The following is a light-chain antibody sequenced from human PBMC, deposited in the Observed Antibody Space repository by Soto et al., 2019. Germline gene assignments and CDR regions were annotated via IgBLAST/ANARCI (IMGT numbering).Light chain of an antibody. J-gene: IGLJ2*01. Sequence: QSALTQPASVSGSPGQSITISCTGTSSDVGGYNYVSWFQQHPGKAPKLMIYEVTNRPSGVSSRFSGSKSGNTASLTISGLRSEDEGDDYCRSYTGSSTVVFGGGTKLTVL. CDR1: SSDVGGYNY. CDR3: RSYTGSSTVV. CDR2: EVT. V-gene: IGLV2-14*01.